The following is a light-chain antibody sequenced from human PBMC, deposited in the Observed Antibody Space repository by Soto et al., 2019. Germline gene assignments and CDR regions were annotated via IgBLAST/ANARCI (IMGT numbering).Light chain of an antibody. CDR1: QGISNY. V-gene: IGKV1-27*01. CDR2: AAS. CDR3: QRYDSNPFT. Sequence: TPMTQSPAAVSASEGDKVSSTCRASQGISNYLAWYQQKPGKVPKLLIYAASTLQSGVPSRFSGSGSGTDFALTVTSLQPEDVATYYCQRYDSNPFTFGQGTRLEIK. J-gene: IGKJ5*01.